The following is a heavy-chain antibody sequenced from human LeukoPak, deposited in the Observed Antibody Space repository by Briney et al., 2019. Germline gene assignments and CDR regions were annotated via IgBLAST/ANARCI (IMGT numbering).Heavy chain of an antibody. V-gene: IGHV1-69*13. Sequence: ASVTVSCKASGGTFSSYAISWVRQAPGQGLEWMGGIIPIFGTANYAQKFQGRVTITADESTSTAYMELSSLRSEDTAVYYCAGSGYYRYYFDYWGQGTLVTVSS. D-gene: IGHD3-22*01. CDR2: IIPIFGTA. CDR3: AGSGYYRYYFDY. CDR1: GGTFSSYA. J-gene: IGHJ4*02.